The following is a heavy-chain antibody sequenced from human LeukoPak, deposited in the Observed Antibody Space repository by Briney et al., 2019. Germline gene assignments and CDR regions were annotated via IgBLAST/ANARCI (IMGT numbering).Heavy chain of an antibody. CDR1: GFTFNSYA. D-gene: IGHD6-6*01. V-gene: IGHV3-23*01. CDR3: ARHRSSWLIDY. CDR2: ISDSGGNT. Sequence: HAGGSLRLSCAASGFTFNSYAMSWVRQAPWERLQWVSGISDSGGNTYYADSVRGRFTISRDNSKNTLYLQMNSLRAKDTAVYYCARHRSSWLIDYWGQGTLVTVSS. J-gene: IGHJ4*02.